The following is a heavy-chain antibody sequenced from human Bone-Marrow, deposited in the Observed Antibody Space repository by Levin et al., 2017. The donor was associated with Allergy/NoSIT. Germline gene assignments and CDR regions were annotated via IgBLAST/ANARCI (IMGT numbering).Heavy chain of an antibody. Sequence: GESLKISCAASGFTFSSYAMSWVRQAPGKGLEWVSAISGSGGSTYYADSVKGRFTISRDNSKNTLYLQMNSLRAEDTAVYYCAKKSPGIAVAGTTPGAFDIWGQGTMVTVSS. V-gene: IGHV3-23*01. CDR3: AKKSPGIAVAGTTPGAFDI. D-gene: IGHD6-19*01. J-gene: IGHJ3*02. CDR2: ISGSGGST. CDR1: GFTFSSYA.